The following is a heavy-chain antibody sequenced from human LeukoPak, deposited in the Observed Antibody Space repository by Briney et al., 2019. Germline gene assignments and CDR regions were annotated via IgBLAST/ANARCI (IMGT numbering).Heavy chain of an antibody. CDR2: ISSSSSYI. D-gene: IGHD6-19*01. CDR1: GFTFSGYS. J-gene: IGHJ4*02. Sequence: GGSLRLSCAASGFTFSGYSMNWVRQAPGKGLEWVSFISSSSSYIYYAGSVKGRFTISRDNAKNSLYLQMDSLRAEDTAVYYSAKVRVQQWHAPDYWGQGTLVTVSS. V-gene: IGHV3-21*01. CDR3: AKVRVQQWHAPDY.